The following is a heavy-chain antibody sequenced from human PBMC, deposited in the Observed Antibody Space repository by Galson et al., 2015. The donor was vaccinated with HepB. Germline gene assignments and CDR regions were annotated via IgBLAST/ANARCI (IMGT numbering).Heavy chain of an antibody. Sequence: SLRLSCAASGFTFSSYAMHWVRQAPGKGLGWVAVISYDGSNKYYADSVKGRFTISRDNSKNTLYLQMNSLRAEDTAVYYCASDGYCSSTSCSYYFDYWGQGTLVTVSS. CDR2: ISYDGSNK. J-gene: IGHJ4*02. V-gene: IGHV3-30-3*01. CDR3: ASDGYCSSTSCSYYFDY. D-gene: IGHD2-2*01. CDR1: GFTFSSYA.